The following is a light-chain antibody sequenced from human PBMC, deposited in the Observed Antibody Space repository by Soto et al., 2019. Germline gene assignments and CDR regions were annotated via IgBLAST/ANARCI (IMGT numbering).Light chain of an antibody. J-gene: IGLJ2*01. V-gene: IGLV2-14*01. Sequence: QSALTQPASVPGSPGQSITISCTGTSSDVGGYNYVSWYQQHPGKAPKLMIYDVSNRPSGVSNRFSGSKSGNTASLTISGLQAEDEADYYCSSYTSSSLGVVFGGGTKVTVL. CDR1: SSDVGGYNY. CDR3: SSYTSSSLGVV. CDR2: DVS.